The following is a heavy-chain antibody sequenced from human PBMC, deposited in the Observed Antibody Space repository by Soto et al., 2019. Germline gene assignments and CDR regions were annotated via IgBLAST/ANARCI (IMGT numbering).Heavy chain of an antibody. V-gene: IGHV3-15*07. CDR1: GFTFNNAW. Sequence: PGGSLRLSCAASGFTFNNAWMNWVRQTPGKGLEWVARIKSKIDGGTTDYAAPVKGRFTISRDDSKNTLYLQMNSLRGEDTAMYYCARLGPYGSESYSFRYNRFDPWGQGTQVTVSS. CDR3: ARLGPYGSESYSFRYNRFDP. CDR2: IKSKIDGGTT. D-gene: IGHD3-10*01. J-gene: IGHJ5*02.